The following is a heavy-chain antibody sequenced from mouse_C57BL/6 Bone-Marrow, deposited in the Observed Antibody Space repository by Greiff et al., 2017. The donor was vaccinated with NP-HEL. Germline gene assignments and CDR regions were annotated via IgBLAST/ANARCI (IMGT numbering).Heavy chain of an antibody. J-gene: IGHJ1*03. Sequence: VQLQQSGPGLVAPSQSLSITCTVSGFSLTSYGVDWVRQPPGKGLEWLGVIWGGGSTNYNSALMSRLSISKDNSKSQVFLKMNSLQTDDTDMYYCAKQEGYYYGSSHWYFDVWGTGTTVTVSS. CDR1: GFSLTSYG. CDR3: AKQEGYYYGSSHWYFDV. D-gene: IGHD1-1*01. CDR2: IWGGGST. V-gene: IGHV2-9*01.